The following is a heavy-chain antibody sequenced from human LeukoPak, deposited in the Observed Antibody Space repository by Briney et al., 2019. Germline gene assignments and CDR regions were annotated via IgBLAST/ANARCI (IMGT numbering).Heavy chain of an antibody. Sequence: ASVKVSCKVSGYTLTELSMHWMRQAPGKGLEWMGGFDPEDGETIYAQKFQGRVTMTEDTSTDTAYMELSSLRSEDTAVYYCAALEDYGDYEFVHWGQGTLVTVSS. CDR2: FDPEDGET. J-gene: IGHJ4*02. CDR1: GYTLTELS. D-gene: IGHD4-17*01. V-gene: IGHV1-24*01. CDR3: AALEDYGDYEFVH.